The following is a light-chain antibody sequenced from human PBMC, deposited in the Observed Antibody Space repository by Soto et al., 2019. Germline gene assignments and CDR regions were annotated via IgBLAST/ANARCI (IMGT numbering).Light chain of an antibody. V-gene: IGKV3-15*01. CDR3: QQYNNWPPIT. CDR1: QSVSTN. Sequence: EIVMTQSPATLSVSPGERATLSFSASQSVSTNLAWFQQKPGQAPRLLIYGASTRATGIPARFSGSGSGTEFTLTISSLQSEDFAVYYCQQYNNWPPITFGQGTRLEIK. J-gene: IGKJ5*01. CDR2: GAS.